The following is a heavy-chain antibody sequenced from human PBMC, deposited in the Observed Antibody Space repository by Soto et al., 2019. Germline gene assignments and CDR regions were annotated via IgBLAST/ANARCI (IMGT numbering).Heavy chain of an antibody. J-gene: IGHJ4*02. Sequence: SETLSLTCTVSGGSISSSDYYWSWIRQPPGKGLEWIGYIYYSGITYYNPSLKSRVTISVDTSKNQFSLKLSSVTAADTAVYYCAREVEVIMAPHFDNWGQGTLVTVSS. D-gene: IGHD3-10*01. CDR3: AREVEVIMAPHFDN. V-gene: IGHV4-30-4*01. CDR2: IYYSGIT. CDR1: GGSISSSDYY.